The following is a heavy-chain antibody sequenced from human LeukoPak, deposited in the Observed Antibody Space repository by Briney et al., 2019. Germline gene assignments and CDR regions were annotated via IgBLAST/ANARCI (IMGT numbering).Heavy chain of an antibody. CDR1: GFPFSNYW. CDR2: IKQDGSDK. D-gene: IGHD3-22*01. Sequence: GSLRLSCEASGFPFSNYWMTWVRQSPGKGLEWVANIKQDGSDKYYMDSVKGRFTVSRDNAKNSLFLQMNSLRVEDTALYYCARALQGGHNYYNPNGYYPQYFGSWGQGTLVTVSS. J-gene: IGHJ4*02. V-gene: IGHV3-7*01. CDR3: ARALQGGHNYYNPNGYYPQYFGS.